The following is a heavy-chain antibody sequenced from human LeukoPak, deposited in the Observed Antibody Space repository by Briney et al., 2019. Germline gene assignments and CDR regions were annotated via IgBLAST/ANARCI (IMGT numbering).Heavy chain of an antibody. D-gene: IGHD3-10*01. CDR1: GFTFSSYG. CDR3: ARSYGSGSNPGDY. V-gene: IGHV3-33*01. CDR2: IWYDGSNK. J-gene: IGHJ4*02. Sequence: GRSLRLSCAASGFTFSSYGMHWVRQAPGKGLEWVAVIWYDGSNKYYADSVKGRFTISRDNSKNTLYLQMNSLRAEDTAVYYCARSYGSGSNPGDYWGQGTLVTVSS.